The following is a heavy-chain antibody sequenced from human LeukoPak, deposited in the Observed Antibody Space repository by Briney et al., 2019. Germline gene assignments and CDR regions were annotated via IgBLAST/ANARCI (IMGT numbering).Heavy chain of an antibody. CDR2: IYYSGST. J-gene: IGHJ5*02. D-gene: IGHD3-22*01. Sequence: SETLSLTCTVSGGSIRSYYWSWIRQPPGKGLEWIGYIYYSGSTNYNPSLKSRVTISVDTSKNQFSLKLSSVTAADTAVYYCARENYDGVVINWFDPWGQGTLVTVSS. CDR3: ARENYDGVVINWFDP. CDR1: GGSIRSYY. V-gene: IGHV4-59*01.